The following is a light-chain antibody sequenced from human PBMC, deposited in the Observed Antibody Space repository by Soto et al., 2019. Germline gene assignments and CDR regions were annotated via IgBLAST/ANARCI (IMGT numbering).Light chain of an antibody. CDR2: DVT. Sequence: QSALTQPASVSGSPGQSITISCTGTSSDIGDYNYASWYQQHPGKAPKLLIYDVTNRPSGVSNRFSGSKSGNTASLTISGLQAEDEADYYCSSYTSSSILYVFGIGTKLTVL. V-gene: IGLV2-14*01. J-gene: IGLJ1*01. CDR3: SSYTSSSILYV. CDR1: SSDIGDYNY.